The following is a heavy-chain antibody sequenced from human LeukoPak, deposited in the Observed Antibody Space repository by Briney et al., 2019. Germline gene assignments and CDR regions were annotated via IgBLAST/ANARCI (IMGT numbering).Heavy chain of an antibody. CDR3: ARGWGGRRRSWGALDL. CDR1: GFYFNDYD. V-gene: IGHV3-13*01. CDR2: IGTVAGT. J-gene: IGHJ5*02. Sequence: PGGFLRLSCAASGFYFNDYDMHWVRQAAGKRLEWVSGIGTVAGTFYPDSVKGGFTISRENAKNSVYLQMNSLRAGDTAIYYCARGWGGRRRSWGALDLWGQGILVTVSS. D-gene: IGHD3-16*01.